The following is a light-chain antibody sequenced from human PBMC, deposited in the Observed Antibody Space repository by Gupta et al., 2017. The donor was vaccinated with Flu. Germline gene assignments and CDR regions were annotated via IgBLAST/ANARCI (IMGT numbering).Light chain of an antibody. CDR3: QSYDSSLSGYVV. J-gene: IGLJ2*01. V-gene: IGLV1-40*01. CDR2: GNS. CDR1: SSNIGAGYD. Sequence: QSALTQPPSVSAAPGQMVAISCTGSSSNIGAGYDVHWYQQLPGTAPKLLIYGNSNRPSGVPDRFSGSKSGTSASLAITGLQAEDEADYYCQSYDSSLSGYVVFGGGTKLTVL.